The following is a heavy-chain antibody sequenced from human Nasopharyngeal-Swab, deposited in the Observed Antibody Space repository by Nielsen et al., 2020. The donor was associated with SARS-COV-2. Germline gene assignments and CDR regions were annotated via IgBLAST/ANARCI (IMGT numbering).Heavy chain of an antibody. J-gene: IGHJ4*02. CDR2: IRSKGNSYAT. D-gene: IGHD2-15*01. CDR3: TRCGGSCYTGKDY. V-gene: IGHV3-73*01. Sequence: GESLKTSCAASGFTFSDSAIHWVRQASGKGLEWVGRIRSKGNSYATAYAASVKGRFTIYRDDSKNTAYLQMNSLITEDTAVYYCTRCGGSCYTGKDYWGQGTLVTVSS. CDR1: GFTFSDSA.